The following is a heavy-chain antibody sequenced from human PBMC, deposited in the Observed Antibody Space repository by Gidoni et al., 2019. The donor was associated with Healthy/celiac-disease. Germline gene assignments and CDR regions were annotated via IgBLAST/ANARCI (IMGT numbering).Heavy chain of an antibody. Sequence: LVQSGAEVKKPGATVKISCKVSGYTFTDYYMHWVQQAPGKGLEWMGLVDPEDGETIYAEKFQGRVTITADTSTDTAYMELSSLRSEDTAVYYCATDTLSITMVRGVYYYGMDVWGQGTTVTVSS. CDR3: ATDTLSITMVRGVYYYGMDV. CDR1: GYTFTDYY. CDR2: VDPEDGET. D-gene: IGHD3-10*01. V-gene: IGHV1-69-2*01. J-gene: IGHJ6*02.